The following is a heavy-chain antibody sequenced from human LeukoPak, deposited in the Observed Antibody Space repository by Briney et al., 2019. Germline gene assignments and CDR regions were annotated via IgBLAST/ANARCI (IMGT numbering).Heavy chain of an antibody. CDR2: ISWDGGST. V-gene: IGHV3-43D*03. CDR1: GFTFSTYA. D-gene: IGHD6-13*01. Sequence: QPGGSLRLSCAASGFTFSTYAMSWVRQAPGKGLEWVSLISWDGGSTYYADSVKGRFTISRDNSKNSLYLQMNSLRAEDTALYSCAKDIRGSTSWYGLDYWGQGTLVTVSS. CDR3: AKDIRGSTSWYGLDY. J-gene: IGHJ4*02.